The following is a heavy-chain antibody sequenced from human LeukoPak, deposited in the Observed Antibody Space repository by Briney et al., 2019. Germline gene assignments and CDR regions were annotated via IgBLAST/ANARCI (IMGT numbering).Heavy chain of an antibody. CDR2: IYHSGST. CDR3: ARGGGSSGYYIY. V-gene: IGHV4-30-2*01. D-gene: IGHD3-22*01. CDR1: GGSISGGGYS. J-gene: IGHJ4*02. Sequence: SETLSLTCAVSGGSISGGGYSWSWIRQPPGKGLGWIGYIYHSGSTYYNPSLKSRVTISVDRSKNQFSLKLSSVTAADTAVYYCARGGGSSGYYIYWGQGTLVTVSS.